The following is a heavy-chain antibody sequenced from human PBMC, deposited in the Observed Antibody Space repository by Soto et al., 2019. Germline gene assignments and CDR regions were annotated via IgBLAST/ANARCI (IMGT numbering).Heavy chain of an antibody. CDR3: TKARLWGGDGYNSYYYNAMNV. Sequence: PGGSLRLSCAASGFTFSNAWMSWVRQAPGKGLEWVGRIKSKTDGRIGYADSVKGRFTISRDNAKNSLYLQMNSLRPEDTALYYCTKARLWGGDGYNSYYYNAMNVWGQGTTVTVSS. J-gene: IGHJ6*02. CDR2: IKSKTDGRI. D-gene: IGHD3-16*01. CDR1: GFTFSNAW. V-gene: IGHV3-15*05.